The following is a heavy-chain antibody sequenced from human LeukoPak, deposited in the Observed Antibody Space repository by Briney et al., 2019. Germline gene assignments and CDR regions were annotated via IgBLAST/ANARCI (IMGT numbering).Heavy chain of an antibody. V-gene: IGHV3-23*01. J-gene: IGHJ6*02. Sequence: GGSLRLSCAASGFTFSSYAMSWVRQAPGKGLEWVSAVSGSGGSTYHADSVKGRFTISRDNSKNTLYLQMNSLRAEDTALYYCAKDKVGSGWSLHYYGMDVWGQGTTVTVSS. D-gene: IGHD6-19*01. CDR3: AKDKVGSGWSLHYYGMDV. CDR2: VSGSGGST. CDR1: GFTFSSYA.